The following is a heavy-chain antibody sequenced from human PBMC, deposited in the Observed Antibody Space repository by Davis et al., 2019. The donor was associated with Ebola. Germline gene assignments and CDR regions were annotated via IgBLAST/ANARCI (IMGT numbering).Heavy chain of an antibody. CDR2: ISWNSGSI. CDR1: GFTFDDYA. V-gene: IGHV3-9*01. CDR3: ETLIAVADRSMDV. J-gene: IGHJ6*02. Sequence: GGSLRLSCAASGFTFDDYAMHWVRQAPGKGLEWVSGISWNSGSIGYADSVKGRFTISRDNAKNSLYLQMNSLRAEDTAVYYCETLIAVADRSMDVWGQGTTVTVSS. D-gene: IGHD6-19*01.